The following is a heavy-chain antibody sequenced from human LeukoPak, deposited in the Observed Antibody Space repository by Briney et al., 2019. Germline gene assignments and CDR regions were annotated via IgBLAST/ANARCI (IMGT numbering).Heavy chain of an antibody. J-gene: IGHJ4*02. CDR1: GFTFSSYW. CDR3: AGDGYNHGN. D-gene: IGHD5-24*01. V-gene: IGHV3-7*01. Sequence: GGALRLSCAASGFTFSSYWMSWVRQATGKGLEWVANIKQDGSEKYYVDSVKGQLPISRDNAKNSLYLQMNSLRAEDTAVYYCAGDGYNHGNWGQGTLVTVSS. CDR2: IKQDGSEK.